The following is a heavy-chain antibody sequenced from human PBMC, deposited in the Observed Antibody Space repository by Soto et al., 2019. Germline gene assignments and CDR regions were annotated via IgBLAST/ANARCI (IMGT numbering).Heavy chain of an antibody. D-gene: IGHD3-3*01. J-gene: IGHJ6*02. CDR2: IIAIFGTA. Sequence: SVKVSCKASGGTFINYAISWVRQAPGQALEWMGGIIAIFGTANYGQKFTGRVTITADESTSTAYMELSSLGSEDTAVYYCARYNTLPLRDFGSGYLVYYYGMDVWGRGTTVTVSS. CDR3: ARYNTLPLRDFGSGYLVYYYGMDV. CDR1: GGTFINYA. V-gene: IGHV1-69*13.